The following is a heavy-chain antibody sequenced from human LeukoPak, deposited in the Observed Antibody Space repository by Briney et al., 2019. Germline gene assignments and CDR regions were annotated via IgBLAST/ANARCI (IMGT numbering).Heavy chain of an antibody. Sequence: GASVKVSCKASGYTFTSYGISWVRQAPGQGLEWIGIINPSGGSTSYAQKFQGRVTMTRDTSTSTVYMELSSLRSEDTAVYYCARNGPIAAAGPAGMVEYYFDYWGQGTLVTVSS. D-gene: IGHD6-13*01. CDR3: ARNGPIAAAGPAGMVEYYFDY. CDR2: INPSGGST. CDR1: GYTFTSYG. J-gene: IGHJ4*02. V-gene: IGHV1-46*01.